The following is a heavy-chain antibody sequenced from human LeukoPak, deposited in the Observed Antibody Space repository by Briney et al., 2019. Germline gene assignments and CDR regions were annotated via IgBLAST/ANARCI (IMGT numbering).Heavy chain of an antibody. CDR2: ISAYNGNT. J-gene: IGHJ3*02. Sequence: ASVKVSCKASGYTFTSYGISWVRQAPGQGLEWMGWISAYNGNTDYAQKLQGRVTMTTDTSRSTAYMERRSLRSDDTAVYYCARDPSMYYYDSSGSRRAFDIWGQGTMVTVSS. D-gene: IGHD3-22*01. CDR1: GYTFTSYG. CDR3: ARDPSMYYYDSSGSRRAFDI. V-gene: IGHV1-18*01.